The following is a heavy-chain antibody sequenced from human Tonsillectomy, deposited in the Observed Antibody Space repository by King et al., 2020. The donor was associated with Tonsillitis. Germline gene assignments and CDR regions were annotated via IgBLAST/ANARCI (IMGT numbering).Heavy chain of an antibody. Sequence: VQLVESGGGLVQPGGSLRLSCAASGFKFSSYWMTWVRQTSGKGLEWVADIKQDGTEKDYVDSVRGRFTISRDNAKNSLYLQMNSLRAEDPGVYYCARDTVLRYYFDFWGQGTLVTVSS. J-gene: IGHJ4*02. D-gene: IGHD3-10*02. V-gene: IGHV3-7*01. CDR1: GFKFSSYW. CDR3: ARDTVLRYYFDF. CDR2: IKQDGTEK.